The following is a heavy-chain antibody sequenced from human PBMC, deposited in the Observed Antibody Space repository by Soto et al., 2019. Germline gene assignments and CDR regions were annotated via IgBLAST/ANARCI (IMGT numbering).Heavy chain of an antibody. CDR2: ISGSGNII. Sequence: EVQLLESGGDLVQPGGSLRLSCAASGFAFSNYAVTWVRQAQGKGLEWVSSISGSGNIIYYADSVKGRFIISRDNSKNTLHPQMNSLRAEDTAVYYCAKDPNGDYIGAFDDWGQGTLVTVSS. V-gene: IGHV3-23*01. CDR3: AKDPNGDYIGAFDD. CDR1: GFAFSNYA. D-gene: IGHD4-17*01. J-gene: IGHJ4*02.